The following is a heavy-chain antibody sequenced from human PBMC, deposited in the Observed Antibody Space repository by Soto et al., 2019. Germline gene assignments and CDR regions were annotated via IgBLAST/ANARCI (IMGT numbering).Heavy chain of an antibody. J-gene: IGHJ6*02. CDR3: ASGSRDVLVAAAISYYYYGMDV. Sequence: QVQLVQSGAEVKKPGSSVKVSCKASGGTFSSYAISWVRQAPGQGLEWMGGIIPLFGTANYAQNFQGRVTFNADESTSTDYMELSSLISEDTAVYYCASGSRDVLVAAAISYYYYGMDVWGQGTTVTVSS. V-gene: IGHV1-69*12. CDR1: GGTFSSYA. CDR2: IIPLFGTA. D-gene: IGHD2-2*02.